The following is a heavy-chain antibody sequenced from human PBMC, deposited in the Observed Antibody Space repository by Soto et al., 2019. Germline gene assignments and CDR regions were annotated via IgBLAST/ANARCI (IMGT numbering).Heavy chain of an antibody. V-gene: IGHV4-34*09. CDR2: INHSGST. CDR3: ARKSGYGPILAFDI. D-gene: IGHD5-12*01. J-gene: IGHJ3*02. CDR1: GGSFSGYD. Sequence: SETLSLTSAVYGGSFSGYDWSWIRQPPGKGLEWIGEINHSGSTYYNPSLKSRVTISVDTSKNQFSLKLSSVTAADTAVYYCARKSGYGPILAFDIWGQGTMVTVSS.